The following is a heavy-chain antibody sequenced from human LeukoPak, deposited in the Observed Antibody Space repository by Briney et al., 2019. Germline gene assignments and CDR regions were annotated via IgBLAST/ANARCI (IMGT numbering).Heavy chain of an antibody. CDR2: ISGSGGST. D-gene: IGHD6-13*01. J-gene: IGHJ4*02. V-gene: IGHV3-23*01. CDR1: GFSFRSSS. CDR3: AKETYSSSWYDY. Sequence: GGSLRLSCAASGFSFRSSSLSWVRQAPGKGLEWVSAISGSGGSTYYADSVKGRFTISRDNSKNTLYLQMNSLRAEDTAVYYCAKETYSSSWYDYWGQGTLVTVSS.